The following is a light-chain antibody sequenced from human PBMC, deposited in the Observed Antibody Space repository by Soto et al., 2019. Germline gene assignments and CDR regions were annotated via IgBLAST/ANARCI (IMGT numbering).Light chain of an antibody. V-gene: IGKV3-15*01. CDR1: QSVGSN. CDR3: QQCHNWPRT. Sequence: EIVMTQSPATLSVSPGERATLSCRASQSVGSNLAWYQQKPGQAPRLLIYGASTRATGIPARFSGSGSGTEFTLTISSLQSEDFAVYHCQQCHNWPRTFGQGTKVEIK. CDR2: GAS. J-gene: IGKJ1*01.